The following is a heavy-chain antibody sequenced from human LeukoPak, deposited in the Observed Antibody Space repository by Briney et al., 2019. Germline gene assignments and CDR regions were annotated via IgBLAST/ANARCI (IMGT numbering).Heavy chain of an antibody. CDR2: IRYDGSNK. CDR3: AKLVADSSWYFLDYYYGMDA. CDR1: GFTFSSYG. J-gene: IGHJ6*02. V-gene: IGHV3-30*02. D-gene: IGHD6-13*01. Sequence: PGGSLRLSCAASGFTFSSYGMHWVRQAPGKGLEWVAFIRYDGSNKYYADSVKGRFTISRDNSKNTLYLQMNSLRAEDTAVYYCAKLVADSSWYFLDYYYGMDAWGQGTTVTVSS.